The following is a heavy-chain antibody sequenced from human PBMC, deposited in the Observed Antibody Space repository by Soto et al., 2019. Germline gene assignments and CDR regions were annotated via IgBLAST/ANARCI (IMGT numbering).Heavy chain of an antibody. J-gene: IGHJ4*02. V-gene: IGHV4-31*01. CDR2: ISSSGTT. CDR1: GGSISSGGYF. Sequence: QVQLQESGPGLVKPSQTLSLTCTVSGGSISSGGYFWTWIRQHPGKGLEWIGYISSSGTTYYNPSLKRQFTILVDTSKNQFSLKLNSVTVADTAVYYCARAGMIRGPLLFEHRGPGSRVTVSS. CDR3: ARAGMIRGPLLFEH. D-gene: IGHD3-10*01.